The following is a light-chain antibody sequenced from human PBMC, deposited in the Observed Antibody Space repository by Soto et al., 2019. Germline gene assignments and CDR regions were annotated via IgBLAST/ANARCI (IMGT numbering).Light chain of an antibody. CDR2: DVS. Sequence: QSDLTQPASVSGSPGQSITISCTGTSSDVGGYNYVSWYQQHPGKAPKLMIYDVSNRPSGVSNRFSGSKSGNTASLTISGLQAEDEADYSCSSYTSSSSPYVFVTGTKVTVL. V-gene: IGLV2-14*01. CDR1: SSDVGGYNY. J-gene: IGLJ1*01. CDR3: SSYTSSSSPYV.